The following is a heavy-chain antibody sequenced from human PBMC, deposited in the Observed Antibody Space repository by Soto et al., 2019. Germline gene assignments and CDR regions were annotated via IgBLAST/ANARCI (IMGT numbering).Heavy chain of an antibody. CDR3: ARGRYGDY. CDR1: GYDFTTYG. V-gene: IGHV1-18*01. Sequence: QVHLVQSGAEVKKPGASVKVSCKGSGYDFTTYGITWVRQAPGQGLEWMGWISAHNGNTDYAQKLQGRVTVTRDTSTSTAYMELRSLRSDDTAKYYCARGRYGDYWGQGALVTVSS. D-gene: IGHD1-1*01. J-gene: IGHJ4*02. CDR2: ISAHNGNT.